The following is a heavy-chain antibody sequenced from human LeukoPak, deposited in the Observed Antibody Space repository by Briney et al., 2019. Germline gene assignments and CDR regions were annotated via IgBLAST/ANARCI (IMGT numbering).Heavy chain of an antibody. CDR3: ATAAGADFFDY. V-gene: IGHV3-23*01. CDR1: GFSFRSYA. D-gene: IGHD3-3*01. CDR2: ISGSGGTT. J-gene: IGHJ4*02. Sequence: SGVSVRLFCAASGFSFRSYAMIWVRQAPGMGLEWVSAISGSGGTTDYADSVKGRFTISRDNSKNTLYLQINSLRAEDTAVYYCATAAGADFFDYWGQGTLVTVSS.